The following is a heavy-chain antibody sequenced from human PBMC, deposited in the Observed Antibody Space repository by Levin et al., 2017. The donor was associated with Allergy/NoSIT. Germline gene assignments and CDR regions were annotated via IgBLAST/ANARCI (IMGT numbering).Heavy chain of an antibody. D-gene: IGHD6-13*01. CDR2: MNPNSGNT. CDR1: GYTFTSYD. J-gene: IGHJ6*03. CDR3: ARRDSSSWFWGYYYYMDV. V-gene: IGHV1-8*01. Sequence: GESLKISCKASGYTFTSYDINWVRQATGQGLEWMGWMNPNSGNTGYAQKFQGRVTMTRNTSISTAYMELSSLRSEDTAVYYCARRDSSSWFWGYYYYMDVWGKGTTVTVSS.